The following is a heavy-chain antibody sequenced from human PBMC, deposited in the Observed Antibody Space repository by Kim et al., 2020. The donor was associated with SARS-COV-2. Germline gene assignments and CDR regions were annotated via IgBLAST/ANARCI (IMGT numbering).Heavy chain of an antibody. D-gene: IGHD6-13*01. CDR2: IIPIFGTA. CDR3: ARGGYSSLGGAFDI. Sequence: SVKVSCKASGGTFSSYAISWVRQAPGQGLEWMGGIIPIFGTANYAQKFQGRVTITADESTSTAYMELSSLRSEDTAVYYCARGGYSSLGGAFDIWGQGTMVTVSS. CDR1: GGTFSSYA. V-gene: IGHV1-69*13. J-gene: IGHJ3*02.